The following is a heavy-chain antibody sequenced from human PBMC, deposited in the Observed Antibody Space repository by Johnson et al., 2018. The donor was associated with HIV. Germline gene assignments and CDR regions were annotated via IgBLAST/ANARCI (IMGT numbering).Heavy chain of an antibody. V-gene: IGHV3-30-3*01. D-gene: IGHD2-21*02. CDR3: ARPHIVVVTAGYAFDI. J-gene: IGHJ3*02. CDR2: ISYDGNNK. CDR1: GFSFTKYA. Sequence: QVQLVESGGGVVQPGRSLRLSCAASGFSFTKYAMHWVRQAPGKGPEWVAIISYDGNNKYYADSVKGRFTISRDNSKNTLYLQMNSLRAEDTAVYYCARPHIVVVTAGYAFDIWGQGTMVIVSS.